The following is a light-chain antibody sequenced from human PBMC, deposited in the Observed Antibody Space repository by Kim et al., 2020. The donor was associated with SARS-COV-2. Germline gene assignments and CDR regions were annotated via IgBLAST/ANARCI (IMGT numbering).Light chain of an antibody. CDR1: KLGDKY. V-gene: IGLV3-1*01. CDR3: QAWDSSTEV. CDR2: QDS. Sequence: SVSHDKTRSLTCSGDKLGDKYACWYQQKPGQSPVLVIYQDSKRPSGIPERFSGSNSGNTATLTISGTQAMDEADYYCQAWDSSTEVFGTGTKVTVL. J-gene: IGLJ1*01.